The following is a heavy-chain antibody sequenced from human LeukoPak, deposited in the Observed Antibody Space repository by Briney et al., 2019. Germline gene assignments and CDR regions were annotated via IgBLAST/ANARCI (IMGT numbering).Heavy chain of an antibody. CDR2: ISYSGTT. CDR3: ARISEYQLVWYFDY. Sequence: PSETLSLTCAVSGYSISSGNYWGWIRQPPGKGLEWIGTISYSGTTYYNPSLKSRVTISLDASKNQFSLKLSSVTAADTAMYYCARISEYQLVWYFDYWGQGTPVTVSS. J-gene: IGHJ4*02. V-gene: IGHV4-38-2*01. D-gene: IGHD2-2*01. CDR1: GYSISSGNY.